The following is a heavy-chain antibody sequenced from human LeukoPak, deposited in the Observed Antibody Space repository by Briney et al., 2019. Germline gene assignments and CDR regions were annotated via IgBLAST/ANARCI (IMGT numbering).Heavy chain of an antibody. V-gene: IGHV3-9*01. CDR3: AKDFDSSGYEVDY. CDR1: GFTFDDYA. D-gene: IGHD3-22*01. J-gene: IGHJ4*02. CDR2: ISWNSGSI. Sequence: GGSLRLSCAASGFTFDDYAMHWVRHAPGKGLEWVSGISWNSGSIGYADSVKGRFTISRDNAKNSLYLQMNSLRAEDTALYYCAKDFDSSGYEVDYWGQGTLVTVSS.